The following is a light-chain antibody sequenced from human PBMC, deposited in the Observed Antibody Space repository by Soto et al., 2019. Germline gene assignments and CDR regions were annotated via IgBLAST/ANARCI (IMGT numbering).Light chain of an antibody. CDR2: DAS. J-gene: IGKJ1*01. CDR1: QSVSNF. Sequence: EIVLTQSPATLSLSPGERATLSCRASQSVSNFLAWYQQKPGQAPRLLISDASNRATCIPGRFSGSGSGTDVSLTISSLEPEDFAVYYCQQRSNCPWTFGQGTKVEIK. V-gene: IGKV3-11*01. CDR3: QQRSNCPWT.